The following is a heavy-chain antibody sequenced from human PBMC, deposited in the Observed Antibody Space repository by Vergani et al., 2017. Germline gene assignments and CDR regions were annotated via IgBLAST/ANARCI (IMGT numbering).Heavy chain of an antibody. CDR2: IIPIFGTA. J-gene: IGHJ4*02. D-gene: IGHD3-22*01. CDR3: AGMGQQTYYYDSSGFDD. Sequence: QVQLVQSGAEVKKPGSSVKVSCKASVGTFSSYAISWVRQAPGQGLEWMGGIIPIFGTANYAQKFQGRVTITADESTSTAYMGLSSLRSEDTAVYYCAGMGQQTYYYDSSGFDDWGQGTLVTVSS. V-gene: IGHV1-69*01. CDR1: VGTFSSYA.